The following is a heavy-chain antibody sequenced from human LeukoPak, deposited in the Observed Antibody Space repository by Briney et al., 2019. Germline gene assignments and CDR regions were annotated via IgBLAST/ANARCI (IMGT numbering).Heavy chain of an antibody. D-gene: IGHD3-10*01. CDR1: GLTVSSYG. J-gene: IGHJ4*02. V-gene: IGHV3-23*01. Sequence: GGSLRLSCGAYGLTVSSYGMSWVRQAPGKGLEWVSTIIGSAVNTYYADSVKGRFTISRDDSKNTVYLQMNSLRAEDTAVYSCAKYTSGTSYRGLDQWGQGTLVTVSS. CDR2: IIGSAVNT. CDR3: AKYTSGTSYRGLDQ.